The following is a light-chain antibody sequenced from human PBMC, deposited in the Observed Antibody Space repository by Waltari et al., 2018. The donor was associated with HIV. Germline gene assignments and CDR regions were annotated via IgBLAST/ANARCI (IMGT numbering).Light chain of an antibody. CDR2: DVS. J-gene: IGLJ1*01. CDR3: SSYTSSSTLYV. CDR1: RSDVGGYNY. V-gene: IGLV2-14*01. Sequence: QSVLTHPASESGSPGQSITISCTGTRSDVGGYNYVSWYQQHPGKAPKLMIYDVSNRPSGVSNRFSGSKSGNTASLTISGLQAEDEADYYCSSYTSSSTLYVFGTGTKVTVL.